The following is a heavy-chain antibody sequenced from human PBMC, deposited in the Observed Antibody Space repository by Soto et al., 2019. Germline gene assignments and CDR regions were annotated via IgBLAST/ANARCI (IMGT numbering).Heavy chain of an antibody. Sequence: ASVKVSCKASGYTFTSYYMHWVRQAPGQGLEWMGIINPSGGSTSYAQKFQGRVTMTRDTSTSTVYMELSSLRSEDTAVYYCARGRFYDSSGYYAFDPWGQGTLVTVSS. CDR3: ARGRFYDSSGYYAFDP. V-gene: IGHV1-46*01. D-gene: IGHD3-22*01. J-gene: IGHJ5*02. CDR1: GYTFTSYY. CDR2: INPSGGST.